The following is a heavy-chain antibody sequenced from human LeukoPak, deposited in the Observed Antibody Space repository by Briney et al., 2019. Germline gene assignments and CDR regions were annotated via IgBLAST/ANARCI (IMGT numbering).Heavy chain of an antibody. Sequence: GGSLRLSCAASGFTFSSYWMHWVRQAPGKGLVWVSRINSDGSSTSYAYSVKGRFTISRDNAKNTLYLQMNSLRAEDTAVYYCAKWGWTEMAFDYWGQGTLVTVSS. CDR3: AKWGWTEMAFDY. CDR1: GFTFSSYW. V-gene: IGHV3-74*01. CDR2: INSDGSST. J-gene: IGHJ4*02. D-gene: IGHD5-24*01.